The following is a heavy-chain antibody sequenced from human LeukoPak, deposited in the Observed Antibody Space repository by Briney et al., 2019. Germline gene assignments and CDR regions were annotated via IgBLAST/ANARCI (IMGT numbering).Heavy chain of an antibody. CDR1: GGSISSYY. J-gene: IGHJ4*02. V-gene: IGHV4-59*08. Sequence: SETLSLTCTVSGGSISSYYWTWIRQPPGKGLEWIGYIYYSGNTDYNPSLKSRVSISLDTSKNQFSLKLSSVTAADTAVYYCARRVSYYFDYWGQGTLVTVSS. CDR3: ARRVSYYFDY. CDR2: IYYSGNT. D-gene: IGHD2/OR15-2a*01.